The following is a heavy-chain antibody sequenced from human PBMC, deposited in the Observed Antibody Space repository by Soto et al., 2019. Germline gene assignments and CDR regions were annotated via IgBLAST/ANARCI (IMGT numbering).Heavy chain of an antibody. V-gene: IGHV4-34*01. D-gene: IGHD5-18*01. J-gene: IGHJ6*02. CDR2: INHSGST. CDR1: GGSFSGYY. CDR3: ARGRGRYSYGYEKVYYYYGMDV. Sequence: PSETLSLTCAVYGGSFSGYYWSWIRQPPGKGLEWIGEINHSGSTNYNPSLKSRVTISVDTSKNQFSLKLSSVTAADTAVYYCARGRGRYSYGYEKVYYYYGMDVWGQGTTVTVSS.